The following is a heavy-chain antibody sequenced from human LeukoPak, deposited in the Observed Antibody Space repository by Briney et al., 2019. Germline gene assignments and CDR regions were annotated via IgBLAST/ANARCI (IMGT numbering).Heavy chain of an antibody. D-gene: IGHD4-23*01. J-gene: IGHJ4*02. Sequence: ASVKVSCKASGYAFSFYGINWVRQAPGQGLEWMGFISVNNGNTHYAEKFQGRVTMATDTSTSIAYMELRSLRSDDTALYYCARAPKDYGGISGAQTFDYWGQGTLVTVSS. CDR1: GYAFSFYG. V-gene: IGHV1-18*01. CDR2: ISVNNGNT. CDR3: ARAPKDYGGISGAQTFDY.